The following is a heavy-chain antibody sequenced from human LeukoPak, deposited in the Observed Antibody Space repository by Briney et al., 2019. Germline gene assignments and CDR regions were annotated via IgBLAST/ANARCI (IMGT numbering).Heavy chain of an antibody. CDR2: ISNDGGRT. V-gene: IGHV3-64*01. CDR1: GFTFSNYD. Sequence: PGGSLRLSCAASGFTFSNYDMHWVRQAPGKGLEYVSAISNDGGRTYYANSVRGRFTISRGNSKNMLYLQMSSLRAEDMAVDYCARALRSGYYDYWGQGTLVTVSS. D-gene: IGHD3-22*01. J-gene: IGHJ4*02. CDR3: ARALRSGYYDY.